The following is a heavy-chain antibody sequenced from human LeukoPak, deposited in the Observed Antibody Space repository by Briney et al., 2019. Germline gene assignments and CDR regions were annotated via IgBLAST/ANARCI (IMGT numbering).Heavy chain of an antibody. V-gene: IGHV4-59*08. D-gene: IGHD1-7*01. Sequence: SETLSLTCTVSGGSVSSYYWSWIRQPPGKGLEWIGYIYYSGSTNYNPSLKSRVTISVDTSKNQFSLKLSSVTAADTAVYYCARQGYNWNYPRTGYYYYYGMDVWGQGTTVTVSS. J-gene: IGHJ6*02. CDR2: IYYSGST. CDR1: GGSVSSYY. CDR3: ARQGYNWNYPRTGYYYYYGMDV.